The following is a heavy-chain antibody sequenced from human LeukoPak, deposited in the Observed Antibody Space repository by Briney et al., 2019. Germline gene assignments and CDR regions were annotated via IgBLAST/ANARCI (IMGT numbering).Heavy chain of an antibody. J-gene: IGHJ4*02. V-gene: IGHV4-39*07. CDR1: GGSISSSSYY. CDR2: IYYSGST. CDR3: AGTSRDGYNYSDY. D-gene: IGHD5-24*01. Sequence: SETLSLTCTVSGGSISSSSYYWGWIRQPPGKGLEWIGSIYYSGSTNYNPSLKSRVTISVDTSKNQFSLKLSSVTAADTAVYYCAGTSRDGYNYSDYWGQGTLVTVSS.